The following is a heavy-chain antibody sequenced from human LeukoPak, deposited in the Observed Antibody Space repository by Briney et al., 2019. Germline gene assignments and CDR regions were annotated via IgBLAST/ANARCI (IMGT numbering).Heavy chain of an antibody. CDR3: ARAAYHYGSGSYFHYYYGMDV. J-gene: IGHJ6*02. V-gene: IGHV4-4*07. CDR1: GGSISSYY. D-gene: IGHD3-10*01. Sequence: PSETLSLTCTVSGGSISSYYWSWIRQPAGKGLEWIGRIYTSGSTNYNPSLKSRVTMSVDTSKNQFSLKLSSVTAADTAVYYCARAAYHYGSGSYFHYYYGMDVWGQGTTVTVSS. CDR2: IYTSGST.